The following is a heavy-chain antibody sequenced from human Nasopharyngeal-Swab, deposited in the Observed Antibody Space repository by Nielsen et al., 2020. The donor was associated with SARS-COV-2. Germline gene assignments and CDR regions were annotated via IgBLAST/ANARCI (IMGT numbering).Heavy chain of an antibody. CDR2: ISSSSSTI. CDR3: AKLGDY. V-gene: IGHV3-48*01. CDR1: GFTFSSYS. Sequence: GESLKISCAASGFTFSSYSMNWVRQAPGKGLEWVSYISSSSSTIYYADSVKGRFSISRDNSKNTLDLQMNSLRAEDTAVYYCAKLGDYWGQGMLVTVSS. J-gene: IGHJ4*02.